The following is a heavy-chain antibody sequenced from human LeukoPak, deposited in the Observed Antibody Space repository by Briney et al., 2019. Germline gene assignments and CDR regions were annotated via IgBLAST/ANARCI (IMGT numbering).Heavy chain of an antibody. D-gene: IGHD1-14*01. V-gene: IGHV1-69*04. CDR3: ARVISGTWLWF. CDR1: GGTFSSYA. J-gene: IGHJ4*02. CDR2: IIPTLEIA. Sequence: SVTVSFKASGGTFSSYAISWVRQAPGQGLEWMGRIIPTLEIANYAQKFQGRVTITADKSTSTACMELSSLRPEDTAVYYCARVISGTWLWFWGQGTLVTVSS.